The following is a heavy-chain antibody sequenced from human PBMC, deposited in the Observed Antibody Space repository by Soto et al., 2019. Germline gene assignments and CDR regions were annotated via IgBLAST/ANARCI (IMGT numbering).Heavy chain of an antibody. CDR2: ISSSTSYI. Sequence: GGSLRLSCAASGFTFSTYSMNWVRQAPGKGLEWVSSISSSTSYIYYADSVKGRFTISRDNAKNSLYLQMNSLRDEDTAIYYCARDARVFGVVVAAIDYWGQGTQVTVSS. CDR3: ARDARVFGVVVAAIDY. CDR1: GFTFSTYS. J-gene: IGHJ4*02. V-gene: IGHV3-21*01. D-gene: IGHD2-15*01.